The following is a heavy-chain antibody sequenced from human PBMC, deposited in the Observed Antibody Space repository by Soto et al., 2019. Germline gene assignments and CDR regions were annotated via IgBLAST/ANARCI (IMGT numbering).Heavy chain of an antibody. D-gene: IGHD6-19*01. Sequence: EVQLVESGGGLVQPGRSLRLSCAASGFSFDDYAMHWVRQAPGKGLEWVSGITWNSGSIGYADSVKGRFTVSRDNARKSLFLQMNSLRADDTALYYCAKDIDGWVAGFDFWGQGTVVIVSS. J-gene: IGHJ4*02. CDR2: ITWNSGSI. CDR3: AKDIDGWVAGFDF. CDR1: GFSFDDYA. V-gene: IGHV3-9*01.